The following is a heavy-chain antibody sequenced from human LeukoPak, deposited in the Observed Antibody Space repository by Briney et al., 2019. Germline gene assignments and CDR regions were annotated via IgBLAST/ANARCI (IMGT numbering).Heavy chain of an antibody. CDR1: GYTFTSYA. CDR2: INAGNGNT. CDR3: ARRGYYYDSSGYTNLVIDY. J-gene: IGHJ4*02. V-gene: IGHV1-3*01. D-gene: IGHD3-22*01. Sequence: ASVKVSCKASGYTFTSYAMHWVRQAPGQRLEWMGWINAGNGNTKYSQKFQGRVTITRDTSASTAYMELSSLRSEDTAVYYCARRGYYYDSSGYTNLVIDYWGQGTLVTVSS.